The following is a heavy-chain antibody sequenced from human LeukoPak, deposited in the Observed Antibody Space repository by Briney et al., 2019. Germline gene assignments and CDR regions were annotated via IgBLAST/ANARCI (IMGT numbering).Heavy chain of an antibody. CDR1: GVSISSGSYY. J-gene: IGHJ4*02. Sequence: SETLSLTCTVSGVSISSGSYYWRWIRQPGGKGLEWIGRIYTSGSTNYNPSLKSRFTISVDTSKNQFSLKLSSVTAADTAVYYCARTRYSGYDGVDFDYWGQGTLVTVSS. D-gene: IGHD5-12*01. CDR3: ARTRYSGYDGVDFDY. V-gene: IGHV4-61*02. CDR2: IYTSGST.